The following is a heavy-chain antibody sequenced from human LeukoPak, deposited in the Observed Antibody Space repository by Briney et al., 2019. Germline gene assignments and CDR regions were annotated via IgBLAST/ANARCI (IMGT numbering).Heavy chain of an antibody. CDR2: IYHSGST. D-gene: IGHD3-10*01. V-gene: IGHV4-4*02. Sequence: SETLSLTCAVSGGSISSSNWWSWVRQPPGKGLEWIGEIYHSGSTNYNPSLKSRVTISVDKSKNQFSLKLSSVTAADTAVYYCASLSFGESIMDVDYWGQGTLVTVSS. CDR1: GGSISSSNW. CDR3: ASLSFGESIMDVDY. J-gene: IGHJ4*02.